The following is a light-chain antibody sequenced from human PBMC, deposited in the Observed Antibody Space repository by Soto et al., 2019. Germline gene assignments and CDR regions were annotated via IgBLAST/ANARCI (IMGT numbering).Light chain of an antibody. CDR2: GAS. Sequence: EVVLTQSPGTLSLSPGERATLSCRASQTVSSSHLAWYQQKPGQAPRLLIYGASDRATDIPDRFSGSGSGTDFTLSISRLELEDFAVYYCQHFGSSPPKYTFGQGNKLEIK. CDR1: QTVSSSH. J-gene: IGKJ2*01. V-gene: IGKV3-20*01. CDR3: QHFGSSPPKYT.